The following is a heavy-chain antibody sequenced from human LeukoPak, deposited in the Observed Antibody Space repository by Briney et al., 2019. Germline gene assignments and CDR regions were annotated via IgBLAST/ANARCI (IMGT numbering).Heavy chain of an antibody. CDR2: INPNSGGT. CDR1: GYTFTGYY. V-gene: IGHV1-2*02. D-gene: IGHD2-2*02. Sequence: PSVKLSCNASGYTFTGYYMHRDRHAPGQGLERKGLINPNSGGTNYAQKFQGRVTMTRDTSISTAYMELSRLRSNDTAVDYCERNDPAAIQYVDYWGQGTLVTVSS. J-gene: IGHJ4*02. CDR3: ERNDPAAIQYVDY.